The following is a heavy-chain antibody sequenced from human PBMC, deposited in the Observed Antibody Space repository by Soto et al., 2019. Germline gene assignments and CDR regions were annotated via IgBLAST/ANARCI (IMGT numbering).Heavy chain of an antibody. Sequence: PSETLSLTCTVSGGSMSSSNWWNWVRQTPGKGLEWIGETHQSGRTNYNPSLKSRVTISVDKSKNRFSLNLSSVTAADTAAYYYARSEATVLDSWGQGTLVTVSS. CDR2: THQSGRT. J-gene: IGHJ4*02. CDR3: ARSEATVLDS. V-gene: IGHV4-4*02. D-gene: IGHD4-17*01. CDR1: GGSMSSSNW.